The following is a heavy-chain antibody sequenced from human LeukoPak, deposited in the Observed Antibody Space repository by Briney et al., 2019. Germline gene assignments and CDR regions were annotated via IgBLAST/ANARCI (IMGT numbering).Heavy chain of an antibody. V-gene: IGHV4-39*01. D-gene: IGHD6-13*01. J-gene: IGHJ4*02. CDR1: GGSISSSSYY. Sequence: SETLSLTCTVSGGSISSSSYYWGWIRQPPGKGLEWIGNIYYSGSTYYNPSLKSRVTISVDTSKNQFSLKMSSVAAADTAVYYCASPYSSSWYFDYWGQGTQVTVSS. CDR3: ASPYSSSWYFDY. CDR2: IYYSGST.